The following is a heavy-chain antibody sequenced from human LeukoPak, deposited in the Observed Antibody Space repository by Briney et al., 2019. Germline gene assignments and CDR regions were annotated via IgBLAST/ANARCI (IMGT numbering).Heavy chain of an antibody. CDR3: AKSSGAFDI. D-gene: IGHD6-6*01. CDR1: GFTFSSYG. CDR2: ISSDGSNK. J-gene: IGHJ3*02. V-gene: IGHV3-30*18. Sequence: GGSLRLSCVASGFTFSSYGMHWVRQAPGKGLEWVAVISSDGSNKYYADSVKGRFTISRDDSKNTLYLQMNSLRAEDTAVYYCAKSSGAFDIWGQGTMVTVSS.